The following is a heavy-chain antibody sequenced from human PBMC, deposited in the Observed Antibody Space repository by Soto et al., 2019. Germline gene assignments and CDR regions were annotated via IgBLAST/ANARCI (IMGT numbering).Heavy chain of an antibody. CDR3: VSGGSNYAS. Sequence: EVQLVESGGGLVQPGGSLRLSCTASGFTFSDSWMTWVRQAQGKGLEWVARIKLDESEKKYADSVKGRFSISRDNAKNSMYLHMDSLRVEDTAEYYCVSGGSNYASWGQGTLVTVSS. CDR1: GFTFSDSW. J-gene: IGHJ5*02. V-gene: IGHV3-7*01. CDR2: IKLDESEK. D-gene: IGHD4-4*01.